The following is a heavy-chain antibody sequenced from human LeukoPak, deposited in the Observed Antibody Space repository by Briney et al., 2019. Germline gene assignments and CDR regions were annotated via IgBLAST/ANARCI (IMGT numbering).Heavy chain of an antibody. Sequence: PGGSLRLSCAASGFTFSSYSMNWVRQAPGKGLEWVSSISSSGSYIYYADSVKGRFTISRDNAKNSLYLQMNSLRAGDTAVYYCARDYDPGTYLGFDYWGQGTLVTVSS. CDR3: ARDYDPGTYLGFDY. CDR2: ISSSGSYI. V-gene: IGHV3-21*01. J-gene: IGHJ4*02. CDR1: GFTFSSYS. D-gene: IGHD1-26*01.